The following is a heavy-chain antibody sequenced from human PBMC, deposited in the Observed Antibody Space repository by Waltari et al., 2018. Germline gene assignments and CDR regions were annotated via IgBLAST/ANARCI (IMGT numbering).Heavy chain of an antibody. Sequence: QVQLVQSGAEVKRPGASVKVSCKSSGYTFSDYYIQWVRQAPGQGLEWMGWINTKRGGTKEAQKVQGRVTRTRDTSISTGYMEMSSLRSDDTAVYYCAREVKDIDIDGWFDPWGQGTLVTVSS. D-gene: IGHD2-15*01. V-gene: IGHV1-2*02. CDR1: GYTFSDYY. CDR2: INTKRGGT. J-gene: IGHJ5*02. CDR3: AREVKDIDIDGWFDP.